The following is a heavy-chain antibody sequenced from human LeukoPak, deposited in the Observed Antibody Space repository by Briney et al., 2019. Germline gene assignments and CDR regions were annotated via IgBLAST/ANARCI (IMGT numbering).Heavy chain of an antibody. V-gene: IGHV4-39*07. Sequence: SETLSLTCTVSGGSISSSSYYWGWIRQPPGKGLEWIGEINHSGSTNYNPSLKSRVTISVDTSKNQFSLKLSSVTAADTAVHYCARGRRSARHRLYDYWGQGTLVTVSS. CDR1: GGSISSSSYY. D-gene: IGHD6-6*01. CDR2: INHSGST. J-gene: IGHJ4*02. CDR3: ARGRRSARHRLYDY.